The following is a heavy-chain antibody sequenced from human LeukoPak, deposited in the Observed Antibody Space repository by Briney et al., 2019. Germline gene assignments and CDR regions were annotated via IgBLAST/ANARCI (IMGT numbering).Heavy chain of an antibody. CDR3: AREGSFLGYSSSWFDY. J-gene: IGHJ4*02. CDR2: INSDGSST. D-gene: IGHD6-13*01. CDR1: GFTFSSYW. Sequence: PRGSLRLSCAASGFTFSSYWMHWVRHAPGKGLVWVSRINSDGSSTSYADSVKGRFTISRDNAKNTLYMQMNCLRAEDTAVYYCAREGSFLGYSSSWFDYWGQGTLVTVSS. V-gene: IGHV3-74*01.